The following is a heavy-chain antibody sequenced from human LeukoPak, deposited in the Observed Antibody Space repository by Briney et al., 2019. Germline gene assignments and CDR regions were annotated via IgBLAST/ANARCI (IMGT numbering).Heavy chain of an antibody. D-gene: IGHD3-3*01. CDR1: GYTFTSYA. J-gene: IGHJ4*02. CDR3: ARVFSMEWTNYFDY. V-gene: IGHV1-3*01. Sequence: ASVKVSCKASGYTFTSYAMHWVRQAPGQRLEWMGWINAGNGNTKYSQKFQGRVTITADESTSTAYMELSSLRSEDTAVYYCARVFSMEWTNYFDYWGQGTLVTVSS. CDR2: INAGNGNT.